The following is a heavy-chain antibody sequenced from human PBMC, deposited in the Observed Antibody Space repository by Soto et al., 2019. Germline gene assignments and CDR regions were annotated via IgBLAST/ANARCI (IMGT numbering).Heavy chain of an antibody. V-gene: IGHV1-3*01. Sequence: ASVKVSCKASGYTFTSYAMHWVRQAPGQRLEWMGRINAGNGNTKYSQKFQGRVTMTRDTSTSTVYMELSSLRSEDTAVYFCARAHYDILTGYLWGDAFDIWGQGTMVTVSS. CDR3: ARAHYDILTGYLWGDAFDI. CDR2: INAGNGNT. J-gene: IGHJ3*02. CDR1: GYTFTSYA. D-gene: IGHD3-9*01.